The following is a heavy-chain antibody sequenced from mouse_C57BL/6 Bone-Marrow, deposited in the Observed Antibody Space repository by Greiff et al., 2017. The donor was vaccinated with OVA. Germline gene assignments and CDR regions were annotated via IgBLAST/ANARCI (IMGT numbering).Heavy chain of an antibody. CDR2: IYPGSGST. Sequence: VQLQQSGAELVKPGASVKMSCKASGYTFTSYWITWVKQRPGQGLEWIGDIYPGSGSTNYNEKFKSKATLTVDTSSSTAYMQLSSLTSEDSAVYYCARGAYYSNWGFAYWGQGTLVTVSA. J-gene: IGHJ3*01. V-gene: IGHV1-55*01. CDR3: ARGAYYSNWGFAY. CDR1: GYTFTSYW. D-gene: IGHD2-5*01.